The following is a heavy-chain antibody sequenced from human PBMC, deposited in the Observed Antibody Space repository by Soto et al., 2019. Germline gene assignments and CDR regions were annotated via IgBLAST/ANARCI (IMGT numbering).Heavy chain of an antibody. Sequence: QVQLVESGGGLVKPGGSLRLSCAASGFAFSDYYMSWIRQAPGKGLELLSYISGTSSDTNYADSVKGRFTISRDNAKNSLYLQMNSLRAEDTAVYYCATGPRRLSDWGHGTLVTVSS. CDR2: ISGTSSDT. J-gene: IGHJ4*01. D-gene: IGHD3-3*01. V-gene: IGHV3-11*05. CDR3: ATGPRRLSD. CDR1: GFAFSDYY.